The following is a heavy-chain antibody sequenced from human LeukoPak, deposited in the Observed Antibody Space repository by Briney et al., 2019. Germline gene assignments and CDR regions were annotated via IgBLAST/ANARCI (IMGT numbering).Heavy chain of an antibody. CDR1: GFTVSNNY. Sequence: GGSLRLSCAASGFTVSNNYMSWVRQAPGKGLEWVSMIYNGGSTYYSDSVKGRFTISRDNSKNTLYLQMNSLRAEDTAVYYCAREKNNVGAGGYYYYGMDVWGQGTTVTVSS. CDR2: IYNGGST. CDR3: AREKNNVGAGGYYYYGMDV. D-gene: IGHD1-26*01. J-gene: IGHJ6*02. V-gene: IGHV3-53*01.